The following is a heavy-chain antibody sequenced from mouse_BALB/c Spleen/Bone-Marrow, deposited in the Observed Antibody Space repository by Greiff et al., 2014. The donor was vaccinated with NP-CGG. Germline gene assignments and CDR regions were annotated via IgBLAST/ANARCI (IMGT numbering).Heavy chain of an antibody. D-gene: IGHD2-1*01. V-gene: IGHV1-26*01. Sequence: EVKLVESGPELVKPGASVKMSCKASGYTFTDYYMKWVKQSHGKSLEWIGDINPNNGDTFYNQKFKGKATSTVDKSSSTAYMQLDSLTSEDSALYYCARSDYGYYYYAMDYWGQGTSVTVSS. CDR3: ARSDYGYYYYAMDY. J-gene: IGHJ4*01. CDR1: GYTFTDYY. CDR2: INPNNGDT.